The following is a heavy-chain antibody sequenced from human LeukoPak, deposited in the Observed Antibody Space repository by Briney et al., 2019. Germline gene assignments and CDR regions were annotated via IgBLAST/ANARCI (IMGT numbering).Heavy chain of an antibody. Sequence: QAGGSLRLSCAASGFTFSSYAMHWVRQAPGKGLEWVAVISYDGSNKYYADSVKGRFTISRDNSKNTLYLQMNSLRAEDTAVYYCIVGATSDYFDYWGQGTLVTVSS. CDR3: IVGATSDYFDY. CDR2: ISYDGSNK. J-gene: IGHJ4*02. V-gene: IGHV3-30-3*01. D-gene: IGHD1-26*01. CDR1: GFTFSSYA.